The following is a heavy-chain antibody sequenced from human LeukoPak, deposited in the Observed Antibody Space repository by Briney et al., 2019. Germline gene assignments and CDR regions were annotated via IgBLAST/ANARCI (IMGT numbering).Heavy chain of an antibody. CDR2: IKQDGSEK. J-gene: IGHJ5*02. Sequence: GGSLRLSCAASGFTLSSYWMSWVRQAPGKGLEWVANIKQDGSEKYYVDSVKGRFTISRDNAKNSLYLQMNSLRAEDTAVYYCARPRGSGRGDWFDPWGQGTLVTVSS. CDR1: GFTLSSYW. V-gene: IGHV3-7*01. CDR3: ARPRGSGRGDWFDP. D-gene: IGHD3-10*01.